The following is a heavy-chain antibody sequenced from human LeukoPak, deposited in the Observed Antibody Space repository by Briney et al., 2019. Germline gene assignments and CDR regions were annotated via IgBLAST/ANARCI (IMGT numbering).Heavy chain of an antibody. CDR3: ARDSGDSNMGYYYYYMDV. V-gene: IGHV4-59*01. CDR2: IYYSGST. Sequence: PSETLSLTCTVSGGSISSYYWSWVRQPPGKGLEWIGYIYYSGSTNYNPSLKSRVTISVDTSKNQFSLKLRSVTAADTAVYYCARDSGDSNMGYYYYYMDVWGKGTTVTIPS. CDR1: GGSISSYY. D-gene: IGHD3-10*01. J-gene: IGHJ6*03.